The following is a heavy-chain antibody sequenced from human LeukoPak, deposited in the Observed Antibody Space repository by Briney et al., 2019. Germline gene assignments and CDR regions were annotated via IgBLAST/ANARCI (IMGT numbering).Heavy chain of an antibody. CDR2: INPNSGGT. D-gene: IGHD2-2*01. V-gene: IGHV1-2*02. J-gene: IGHJ4*02. CDR1: GYTFTGYY. Sequence: ASVKVSCKASGYTFTGYYMHWVRQAPGQGLEWMGWINPNSGGTNYAQKFQGRVTMTRDTSISTAYMELSRLKSDDTAVYYCARDYVEWDIVVVLGYWGQGTLATVSS. CDR3: ARDYVEWDIVVVLGY.